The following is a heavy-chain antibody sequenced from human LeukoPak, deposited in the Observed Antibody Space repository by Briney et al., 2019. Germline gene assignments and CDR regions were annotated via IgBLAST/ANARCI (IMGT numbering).Heavy chain of an antibody. CDR1: GYTFSSFS. V-gene: IGHV3-21*01. J-gene: IGHJ4*02. CDR3: LRLRRNSGHSRFYYYYDY. CDR2: ISVSSNYI. D-gene: IGHD3-22*01. Sequence: PGGSLRLSCAASGYTFSSFSINWVRQAPRKGLEWVSSISVSSNYIYYSDSLRGRFSISRDDATDSLYLQMNRLRAQATAGYFCLRLRRNSGHSRFYYYYDYWGQGTLVTVSS.